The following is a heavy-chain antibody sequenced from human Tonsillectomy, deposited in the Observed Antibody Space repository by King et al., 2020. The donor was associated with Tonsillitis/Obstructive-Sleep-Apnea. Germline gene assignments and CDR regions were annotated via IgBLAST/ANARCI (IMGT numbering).Heavy chain of an antibody. J-gene: IGHJ6*02. CDR2: ITHSGST. V-gene: IGHV4-34*01. CDR1: GGSFSNYY. CDR3: ARYSRAVTPTSVGTDA. Sequence: HVQLQQWGAGLLKPSETLSLTCAVYGGSFSNYYWSWIRQPPGKGLEWNWEITHSGSTNYNPSLKSRVTISVDTSKNQFSLKLSSVTAADTAVYYCARYSRAVTPTSVGTDAWGQETTVTVSS. D-gene: IGHD4-17*01.